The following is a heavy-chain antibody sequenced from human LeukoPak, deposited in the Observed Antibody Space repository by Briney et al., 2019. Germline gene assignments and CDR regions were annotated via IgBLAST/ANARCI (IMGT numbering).Heavy chain of an antibody. CDR1: GGTFSSYA. CDR2: INPNSGGT. CDR3: AREAGTVDY. J-gene: IGHJ4*02. Sequence: ASVKVSCKASGGTFSSYAISWVRQAPGQGLEWMGWINPNSGGTNYAQKFQGRVTMTRDTSISTAYMELSRLRSDDTAVYYCAREAGTVDYWGQGTLVTVSS. D-gene: IGHD1-7*01. V-gene: IGHV1-2*02.